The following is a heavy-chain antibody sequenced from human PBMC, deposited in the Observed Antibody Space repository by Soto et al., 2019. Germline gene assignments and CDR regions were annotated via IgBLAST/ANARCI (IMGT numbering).Heavy chain of an antibody. CDR3: NKNLKSKD. J-gene: IGHJ4*02. CDR1: GFTFNTAW. Sequence: EVQLVESGGGLLKPGESLRLSCAASGFTFNTAWMNWVRQAPGKGLEWVGRIRTKTDGGTTDYAAPVQDRLTISRDDSKNTLYPQTNSLKTEDKAIYSCNKNLKSKDWGQRTLVTVSS. V-gene: IGHV3-15*07. CDR2: IRTKTDGGTT.